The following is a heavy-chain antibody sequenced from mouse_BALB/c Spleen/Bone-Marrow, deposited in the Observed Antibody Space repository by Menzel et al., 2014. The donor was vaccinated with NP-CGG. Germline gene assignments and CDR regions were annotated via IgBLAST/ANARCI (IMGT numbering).Heavy chain of an antibody. CDR1: GFTFNTYA. J-gene: IGHJ3*01. CDR3: VGYPFAY. D-gene: IGHD2-2*01. V-gene: IGHV10-1*02. Sequence: DVKLVESGGGLVQPKGSLKLSCAASGFTFNTYAMNWVRQAPGKGLEWVARIRSENNNFATYYADSVKDRFTISRDDPQSMLYLQMINLKTEDTAMYYCVGYPFAYWGQGTLVTVSA. CDR2: IRSENNNFAT.